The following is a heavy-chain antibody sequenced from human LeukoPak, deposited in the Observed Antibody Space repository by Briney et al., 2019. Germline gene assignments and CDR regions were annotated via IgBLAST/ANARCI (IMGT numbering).Heavy chain of an antibody. CDR3: ATYGSGYDAFDI. CDR2: IYHSGST. CDR1: GGSISSGGYS. J-gene: IGHJ3*02. Sequence: SETLSLTCAVSGGSISSGGYSWSWIRQPPGKGLEWIGYIYHSGSTYYNPSLKSRVTISVDRSKNQFSLKLSSVTAADTAVYYCATYGSGYDAFDIWGQGTMVTVSS. V-gene: IGHV4-30-2*01. D-gene: IGHD3-10*01.